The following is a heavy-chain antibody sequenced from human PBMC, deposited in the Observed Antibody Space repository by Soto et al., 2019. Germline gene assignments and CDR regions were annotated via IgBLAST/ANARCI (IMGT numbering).Heavy chain of an antibody. CDR1: GGSISSYY. D-gene: IGHD4-17*01. Sequence: PSETLSLTCTVSGGSISSYYWSWIRQPPGKGLEWIGYIYYSVSTNYNPSLKSRVTISVDTSKNQFSLKLSSVTAADTAVYYCAKDYGPFDYWGQGTLVTVSS. V-gene: IGHV4-59*01. J-gene: IGHJ4*02. CDR3: AKDYGPFDY. CDR2: IYYSVST.